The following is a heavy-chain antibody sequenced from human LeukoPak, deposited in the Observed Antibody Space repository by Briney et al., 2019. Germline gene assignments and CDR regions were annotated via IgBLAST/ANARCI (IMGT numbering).Heavy chain of an antibody. J-gene: IGHJ3*02. CDR1: GGSISSYY. V-gene: IGHV4-59*01. D-gene: IGHD4-23*01. CDR2: IYYSGST. CDR3: AGNYGGIDAFDI. Sequence: SETLSLTCTVSGGSISSYYWSWIRQPPGKGLEWIGYIYYSGSTNYNPSLKSRVTISVDTSKNQFSLKLSSVTAADTAVYYCAGNYGGIDAFDIWGQGTMVTVSS.